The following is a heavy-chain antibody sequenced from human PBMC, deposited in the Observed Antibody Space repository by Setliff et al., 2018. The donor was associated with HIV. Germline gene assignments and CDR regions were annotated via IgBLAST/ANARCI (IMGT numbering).Heavy chain of an antibody. Sequence: SETLSLTCSVSGGSINSDNYWGWIRQAPGKGLEWIGSIYYSGTTYYNPSLRGRVTISVDRSRNQFSLTLYSVTAADTATYYCASRGIVVVTMSMPDEFFVHWGHGTLVTVSS. D-gene: IGHD2-21*02. CDR2: IYYSGTT. J-gene: IGHJ1*01. CDR1: GGSINSDNY. CDR3: ASRGIVVVTMSMPDEFFVH. V-gene: IGHV4-39*01.